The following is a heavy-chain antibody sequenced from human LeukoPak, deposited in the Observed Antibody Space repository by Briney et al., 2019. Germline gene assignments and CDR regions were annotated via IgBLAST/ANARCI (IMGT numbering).Heavy chain of an antibody. J-gene: IGHJ4*02. Sequence: ASVKVSCKASGYTFTSYYMHWVRQAPGQGLEWMGIINPSGGSTSYAQKFQGRVTMTRDTSTSTVYMELSSLRSEDTAVYYCARDPSFIKGSGYAAGYFDYWGQGTLVTVSS. D-gene: IGHD3-22*01. CDR3: ARDPSFIKGSGYAAGYFDY. V-gene: IGHV1-46*01. CDR2: INPSGGST. CDR1: GYTFTSYY.